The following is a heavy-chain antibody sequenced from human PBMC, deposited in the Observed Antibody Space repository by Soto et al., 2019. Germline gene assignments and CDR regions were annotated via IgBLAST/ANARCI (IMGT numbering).Heavy chain of an antibody. CDR3: ARLAPGELWLNGGWFDP. V-gene: IGHV6-1*01. Sequence: SQTLSLTCAISGDSVSSKSAAWNWIRQSPSRGLEWLGRTYYRAKWYNDYAVSVKSRITINPDTSKNHFSLQLNSVTPEDTAVYYCARLAPGELWLNGGWFDPWGQGTLVTVSS. CDR2: TYYRAKWYN. D-gene: IGHD3-10*01. CDR1: GDSVSSKSAA. J-gene: IGHJ5*02.